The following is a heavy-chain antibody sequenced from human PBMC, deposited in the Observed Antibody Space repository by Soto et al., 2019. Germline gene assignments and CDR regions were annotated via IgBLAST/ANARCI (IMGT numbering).Heavy chain of an antibody. CDR3: AKGCIGAATTPEFDY. D-gene: IGHD1-26*01. CDR1: GFTFTTYA. V-gene: IGHV3-23*01. CDR2: VTDSGGKT. Sequence: EVQLLESGGGLVQPGGSLRLSCAASGFTFTTYAMSWVRQAPGKGLEWVSGVTDSGGKTYYADSVKARFTISRDNSKNTLYLQMNSLRAEDTAVYYCAKGCIGAATTPEFDYWGQGTLVTFSS. J-gene: IGHJ4*02.